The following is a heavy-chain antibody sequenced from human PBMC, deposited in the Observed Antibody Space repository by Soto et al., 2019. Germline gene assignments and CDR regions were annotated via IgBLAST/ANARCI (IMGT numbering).Heavy chain of an antibody. J-gene: IGHJ6*02. D-gene: IGHD5-12*01. CDR2: INPNSGGT. CDR1: GYTFTGYY. Sequence: ASVKVSCKSSGYTFTGYYMHWVRQAPGQGREWMGWINPNSGGTNYAQKFQGRVTMTRDTSISTAYMELSRLRSDDTAVYYCASWDIVAQGETYYGMDGWGHGXTGTIYS. CDR3: ASWDIVAQGETYYGMDG. V-gene: IGHV1-2*02.